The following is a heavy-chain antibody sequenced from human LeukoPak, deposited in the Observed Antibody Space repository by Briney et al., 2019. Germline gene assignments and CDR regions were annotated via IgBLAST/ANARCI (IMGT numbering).Heavy chain of an antibody. CDR2: IYHTGST. CDR3: ARGSHPVTGTLGGYFDP. CDR1: GGSISSSSYY. D-gene: IGHD6-19*01. J-gene: IGHJ4*02. Sequence: SETLSLTYTVSGGSISSSSYYWGWIRQSPGKGLEWIGSIYHTGSTYYNPSLKSRVTISLDASNKQFSLRLSSVTAADTAVYYCARGSHPVTGTLGGYFDPWGQGTLVTVSS. V-gene: IGHV4-39*02.